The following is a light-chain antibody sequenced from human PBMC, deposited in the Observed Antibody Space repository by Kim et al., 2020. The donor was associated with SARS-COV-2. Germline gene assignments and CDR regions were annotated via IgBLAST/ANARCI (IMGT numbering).Light chain of an antibody. Sequence: DIQMTQSPSSLSASVGDSVTITCRASQSVGTYLKWYQHKPGKAPNLLIYSASTLQSGVPSRFSGRGSGTEFTLTISSLQREDFATYFCQQPYSSLTFTFGQGTRLEIK. CDR3: QQPYSSLTFT. CDR1: QSVGTY. J-gene: IGKJ5*01. V-gene: IGKV1-39*01. CDR2: SAS.